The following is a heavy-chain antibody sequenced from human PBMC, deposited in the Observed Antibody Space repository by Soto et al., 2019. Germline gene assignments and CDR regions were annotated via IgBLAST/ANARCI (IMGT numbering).Heavy chain of an antibody. Sequence: PSETLSLTCTVSGGSISSGDYYWSWIRQPPGKGLEWIGYIYHSGSTYYNPFLKSRVTISVDTSKNQFSLKLSSVTAADTAVYYCARDRIVGASNWFDPWGQGTLVTVSS. CDR3: ARDRIVGASNWFDP. V-gene: IGHV4-30-4*01. D-gene: IGHD1-26*01. CDR2: IYHSGST. J-gene: IGHJ5*02. CDR1: GGSISSGDYY.